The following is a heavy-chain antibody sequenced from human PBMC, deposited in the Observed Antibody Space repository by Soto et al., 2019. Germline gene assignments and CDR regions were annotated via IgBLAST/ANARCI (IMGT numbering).Heavy chain of an antibody. CDR1: GFTFSGSA. V-gene: IGHV3-73*01. Sequence: GGSLRLSCAASGFTFSGSAMHWVRQASGKGLEWVGRIRSKANSYATAYAASVIGRFTISRDDSKNTAYLQMNSLKTEDTAVYYCTKVWEQGRSSYGMDVWGQGTTVTVSS. CDR3: TKVWEQGRSSYGMDV. D-gene: IGHD6-13*01. J-gene: IGHJ6*02. CDR2: IRSKANSYAT.